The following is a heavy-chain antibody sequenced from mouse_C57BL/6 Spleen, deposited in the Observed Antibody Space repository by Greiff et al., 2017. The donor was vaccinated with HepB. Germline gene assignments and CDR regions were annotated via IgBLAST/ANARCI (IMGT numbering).Heavy chain of an antibody. D-gene: IGHD1-1*01. Sequence: VQLQQPGAELVKPGASVKLSCKASGYTFTSYWMQWVKQRPGQGLEWIGEIDPSDSYTNYNQKFKGKATLTVDTSSSTAYMQLSSLTSEDSAVYYCARHGYYGSSSAWFAYWGQGTLVTVSA. CDR2: IDPSDSYT. CDR1: GYTFTSYW. CDR3: ARHGYYGSSSAWFAY. J-gene: IGHJ3*01. V-gene: IGHV1-50*01.